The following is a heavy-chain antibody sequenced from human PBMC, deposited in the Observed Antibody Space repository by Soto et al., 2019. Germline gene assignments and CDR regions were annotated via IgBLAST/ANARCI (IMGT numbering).Heavy chain of an antibody. CDR1: GGTFSSYA. CDR2: IIPIFGTA. V-gene: IGHV1-69*13. D-gene: IGHD6-19*01. Sequence: ASVKVSCKASGGTFSSYAISWVRQAPGQGLEWMGGIIPIFGTANYAQKFQGRVTITADESTSTAYMELSSLRSEDTAVYYCARGTTNLIAVAGVYYYYYGMDVWGQGTTVTVSS. CDR3: ARGTTNLIAVAGVYYYYYGMDV. J-gene: IGHJ6*02.